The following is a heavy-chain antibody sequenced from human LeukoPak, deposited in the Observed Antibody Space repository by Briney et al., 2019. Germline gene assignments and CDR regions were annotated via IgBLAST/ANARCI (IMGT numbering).Heavy chain of an antibody. V-gene: IGHV3-23*01. J-gene: IGHJ6*02. CDR1: GFTFSSYA. Sequence: PGGSLRLSCAASGFTFSSYAMSWVRQAPGKGLEWDSGISGSAGRTYYADSVKGRFTISRDNSKNTLYLQMNSLRAEDTAVYYCARSILNYYFYSMDVWGQGTTVTVSS. CDR2: ISGSAGRT. CDR3: ARSILNYYFYSMDV. D-gene: IGHD2-8*02.